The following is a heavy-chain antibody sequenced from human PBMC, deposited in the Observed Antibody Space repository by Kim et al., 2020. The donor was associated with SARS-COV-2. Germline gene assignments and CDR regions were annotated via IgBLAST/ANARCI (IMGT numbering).Heavy chain of an antibody. Sequence: SVKVSCKASGGSLYNYAISWVRQASGHGLEWVGGIMPIFGTSNYAQNFQGRVTITADDSTSTAYMEVSSLRSDDTAIYYCATTIGRSANWYGPLGLWGQGTLVTVSS. CDR3: ATTIGRSANWYGPLGL. CDR2: IMPIFGTS. D-gene: IGHD1-1*01. J-gene: IGHJ5*02. V-gene: IGHV1-69*13. CDR1: GGSLYNYA.